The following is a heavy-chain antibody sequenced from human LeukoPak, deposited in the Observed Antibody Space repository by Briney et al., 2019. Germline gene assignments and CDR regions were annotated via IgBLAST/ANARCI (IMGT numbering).Heavy chain of an antibody. J-gene: IGHJ4*02. CDR1: GFTFSTYW. CDR3: ARGEFGDLRYDY. Sequence: GGSPRLYCAASGFTFSTYWMSWVRQAPGEGLEWVANIKADGSLRFYVDSVEGRFTIFRDNAKNSLYLQMNSLRVEDTAMYYCARGEFGDLRYDYWGQGSLVTVSS. V-gene: IGHV3-7*04. CDR2: IKADGSLR. D-gene: IGHD4-17*01.